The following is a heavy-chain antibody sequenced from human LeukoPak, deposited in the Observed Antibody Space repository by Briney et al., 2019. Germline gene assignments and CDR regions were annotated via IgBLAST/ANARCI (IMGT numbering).Heavy chain of an antibody. CDR1: GFSLSSYW. Sequence: GGSLRLSCAASGFSLSSYWMTWVRQAPGKGLEWVANIKQDGSEKNYVDSVKGRFTISRDNAKNSLYLQMNSLRAEDTAVYYCARVPAGVIGMKDAFDIWGQGTMVTVSS. CDR2: IKQDGSEK. J-gene: IGHJ3*02. CDR3: ARVPAGVIGMKDAFDI. D-gene: IGHD3-16*02. V-gene: IGHV3-7*01.